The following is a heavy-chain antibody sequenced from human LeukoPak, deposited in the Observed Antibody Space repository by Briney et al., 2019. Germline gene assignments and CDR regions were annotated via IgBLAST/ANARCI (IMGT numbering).Heavy chain of an antibody. D-gene: IGHD6-19*01. CDR2: INANSGTT. V-gene: IGHV3-23*01. J-gene: IGHJ5*01. CDR3: AKPISGGLAVTADWFHP. Sequence: GGSLRLSCTASGFAFSVHAMSWLRQPPGKGLEWVSTINANSGTTSYAASVRGRFTISRDNSKNTLYLQLNTLRADDTATYYCAKPISGGLAVTADWFHPWGQGTLVVVSS. CDR1: GFAFSVHA.